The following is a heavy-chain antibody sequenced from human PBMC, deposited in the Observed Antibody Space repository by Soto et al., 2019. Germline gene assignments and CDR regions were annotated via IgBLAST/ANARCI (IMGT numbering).Heavy chain of an antibody. J-gene: IGHJ6*02. Sequence: QVQLVQSGAEVKKPGASVKVSCKASGYTFTSYGISWVRQAPGQGLEWMGWISAYNGNTNYAQKLQGRVTMTTDTSTSTAYMELRSLRSDDTAVYYCARVMRPYGDYERGGMDVWGQGTTVTVSS. V-gene: IGHV1-18*01. CDR3: ARVMRPYGDYERGGMDV. CDR2: ISAYNGNT. CDR1: GYTFTSYG. D-gene: IGHD4-17*01.